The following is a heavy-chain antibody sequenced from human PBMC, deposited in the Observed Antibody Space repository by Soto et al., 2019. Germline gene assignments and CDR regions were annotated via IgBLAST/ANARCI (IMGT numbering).Heavy chain of an antibody. Sequence: EVQLVESGGGLVQPGGSLKLSCAASGFTFSGSAIHWVRQASGKGLEWVGRIRSKTNSYAKAYAAEVRGRFTISRDHSNNTAYLHMDSLTTEDTAVYYCSRLGKPVVRFDPWGQGTLVTVSS. CDR2: IRSKTNSYAK. CDR3: SRLGKPVVRFDP. CDR1: GFTFSGSA. J-gene: IGHJ5*02. V-gene: IGHV3-73*02. D-gene: IGHD2-2*01.